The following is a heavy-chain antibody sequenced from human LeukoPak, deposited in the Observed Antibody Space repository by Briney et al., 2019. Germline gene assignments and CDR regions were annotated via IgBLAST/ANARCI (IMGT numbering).Heavy chain of an antibody. CDR1: GFTFDDYA. V-gene: IGHV3-20*04. J-gene: IGHJ4*02. D-gene: IGHD3-3*01. CDR2: INWNGGST. CDR3: GRVKGSGYRNSIDY. Sequence: PGGSLRLSCAASGFTFDDYAMNWVRQAPGKGLEWVSGINWNGGSTYYGDSVKGRFTISRDNAKNSLYLQMNSLRAEDTALYYCGRVKGSGYRNSIDYWGQGTLVTVSS.